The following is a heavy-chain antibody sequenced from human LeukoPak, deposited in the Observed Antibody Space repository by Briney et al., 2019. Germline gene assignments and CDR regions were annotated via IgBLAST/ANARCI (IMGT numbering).Heavy chain of an antibody. J-gene: IGHJ4*02. CDR3: ARGGYDLNFDY. D-gene: IGHD5-12*01. Sequence: PSETLPLTCAVSGGSFSGYFWNWIRQPPGKGLEWIGEVNHSGNTNYNPSLKSRVTISIDTSKNHFSLKLSSVTAADTAVYFCARGGYDLNFDYWGQGALVTVSS. V-gene: IGHV4-34*01. CDR2: VNHSGNT. CDR1: GGSFSGYF.